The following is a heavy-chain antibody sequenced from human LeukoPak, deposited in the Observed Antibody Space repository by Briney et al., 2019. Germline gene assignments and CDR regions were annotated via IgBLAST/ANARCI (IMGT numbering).Heavy chain of an antibody. D-gene: IGHD2-15*01. V-gene: IGHV4-4*07. CDR2: IYTSGST. CDR1: GGSISNYY. CDR3: ARGYDSDAFDI. J-gene: IGHJ3*02. Sequence: SETLSFTCTVSGGSISNYYWSWIRQPAGKGLEWIGRIYTSGSTNYNPSLKSRVTISVDTSKNQFSLKLSSVTAADTAVYYCARGYDSDAFDIWGQGTMVTVSS.